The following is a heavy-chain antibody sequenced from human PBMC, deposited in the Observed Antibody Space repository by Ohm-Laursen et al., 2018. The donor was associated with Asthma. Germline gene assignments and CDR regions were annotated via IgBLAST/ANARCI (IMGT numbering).Heavy chain of an antibody. Sequence: SLRLSCTASGYTFSRHSIHWVRQAPGKGLEWVAVGGSYYDGGLKYYADSVNGRFTVSRDDSKNTLYLQMNSLRPDDTAVYYCARDVMEWYLPAFDFWGQGTLVTVSS. J-gene: IGHJ4*02. CDR3: ARDVMEWYLPAFDF. CDR1: GYTFSRHS. CDR2: GGSYYDGGLK. D-gene: IGHD3-3*01. V-gene: IGHV3-30*03.